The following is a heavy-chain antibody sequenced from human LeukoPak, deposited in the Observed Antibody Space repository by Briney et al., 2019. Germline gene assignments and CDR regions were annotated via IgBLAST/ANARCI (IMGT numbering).Heavy chain of an antibody. CDR2: ISGSSSTI. CDR3: ARAQGYIGHYLGY. CDR1: GFTFTTFSDYH. V-gene: IGHV3-48*01. J-gene: IGHJ4*02. Sequence: GGSLRLSCAASGFTFTTFSDYHLHLVRQTPGKGLELISYISGSSSTIYYADSVKGRFTVSRDNAKNSLYLQMNSLRAEDTAVYYCARAQGYIGHYLGYWGQGTLVTVSS. D-gene: IGHD1-26*01.